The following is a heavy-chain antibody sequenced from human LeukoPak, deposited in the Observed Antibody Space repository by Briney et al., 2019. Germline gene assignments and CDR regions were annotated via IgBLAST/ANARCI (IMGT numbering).Heavy chain of an antibody. CDR2: IKQDGSEI. CDR1: GFTFSSYW. Sequence: QTGGSLTLSCAASGFTFSSYWMSWVRQAPGKGLEWVANIKQDGSEISYVDSVKGRFTISRDSAKDSLYLQMNSLRVGDTAVYYCARGPQYFDLLTGYYLDGWGQGTLVTVSS. D-gene: IGHD3-9*01. CDR3: ARGPQYFDLLTGYYLDG. V-gene: IGHV3-7*01. J-gene: IGHJ4*02.